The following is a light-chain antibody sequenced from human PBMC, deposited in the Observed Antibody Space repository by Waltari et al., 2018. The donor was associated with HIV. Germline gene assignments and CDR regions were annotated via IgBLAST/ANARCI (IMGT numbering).Light chain of an antibody. CDR2: KAS. V-gene: IGKV1-5*03. CDR3: QQYNSFPIT. Sequence: DIQMTQSPSPLSASVGDRVNITCRASQSISSWLAWYQQKPGKAPKLLIYKASSLESGVPSRFSGSGSGTEFTLTISSLQPDDFATYYCQQYNSFPITFGQGTRLEIK. J-gene: IGKJ5*01. CDR1: QSISSW.